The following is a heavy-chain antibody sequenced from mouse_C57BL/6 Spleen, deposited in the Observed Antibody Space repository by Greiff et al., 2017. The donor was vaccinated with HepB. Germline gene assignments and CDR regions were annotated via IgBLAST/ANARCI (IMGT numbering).Heavy chain of an antibody. Sequence: LQESGPELVKPGASVKISCKASGYSFTSYYIHWVKQRPGQGLEWIGWIYPGSGNTKYNEKFKGKATLTADTSSSTAYMQLSSLTSEDSAVYYCARAYGSSYDYWGQGTTLTVSS. D-gene: IGHD1-1*01. J-gene: IGHJ2*01. V-gene: IGHV1-66*01. CDR2: IYPGSGNT. CDR1: GYSFTSYY. CDR3: ARAYGSSYDY.